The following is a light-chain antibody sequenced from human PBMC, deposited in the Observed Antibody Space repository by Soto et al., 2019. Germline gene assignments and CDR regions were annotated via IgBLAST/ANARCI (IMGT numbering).Light chain of an antibody. CDR1: SSNIGSNT. CDR3: AAWDDSLHGYV. V-gene: IGLV1-44*01. CDR2: SNN. J-gene: IGLJ1*01. Sequence: QSVLTQPPSASGTPGQRVTISCSGSSSNIGSNTVNWYQQLPGTAPKLLIYSNNQRPSGVPDRFSGSKSGTSASLAISGLQPEDEAAYYCAAWDDSLHGYVFGTGTKVTVL.